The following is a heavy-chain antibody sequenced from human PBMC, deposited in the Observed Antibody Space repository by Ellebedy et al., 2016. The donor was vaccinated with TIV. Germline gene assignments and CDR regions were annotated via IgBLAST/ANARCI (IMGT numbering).Heavy chain of an antibody. CDR3: ARRTGPLVDY. J-gene: IGHJ4*02. CDR1: GGSFSGYY. Sequence: SETLSLTXAVYGGSFSGYYWSWIRQPPGKGLEWIGSIYYSGSTYYNPSLKSRVTISVDTSKNQFSLKLSSVTAADTAVYYCARRTGPLVDYWGQGTLVTVSS. D-gene: IGHD1-1*01. V-gene: IGHV4-34*01. CDR2: IYYSGST.